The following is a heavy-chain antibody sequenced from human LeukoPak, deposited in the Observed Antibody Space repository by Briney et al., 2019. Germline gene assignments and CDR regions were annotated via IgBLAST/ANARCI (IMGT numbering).Heavy chain of an antibody. Sequence: ASVKVSCKASGYSFADYYIHWVRQAPGQGLEWMGRINPKSGGTDYAQNFQGRVTMTRDTSITTAYMELSSLRSDDTAVYHCAREVGATDNSFDYWGQGTLVTVSS. V-gene: IGHV1-2*06. D-gene: IGHD1-26*01. CDR2: INPKSGGT. CDR1: GYSFADYY. CDR3: AREVGATDNSFDY. J-gene: IGHJ4*02.